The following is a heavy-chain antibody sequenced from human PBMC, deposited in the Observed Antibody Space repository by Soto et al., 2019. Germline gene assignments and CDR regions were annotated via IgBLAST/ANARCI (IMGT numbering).Heavy chain of an antibody. J-gene: IGHJ4*02. CDR1: GVSISSYF. D-gene: IGHD3-3*01. CDR2: MYYSGSS. CDR3: VSHCGFGVITYFDY. V-gene: IGHV4-59*08. Sequence: PSETLSLTCTVSGVSISSYFWSWIRQPPGKGLEWIGNMYYSGSSNYNPSLKSRVDMSVDTSEMHMSLQLSYVTAADTSVYDCVSHCGFGVITYFDYWGQGTLVTVSS.